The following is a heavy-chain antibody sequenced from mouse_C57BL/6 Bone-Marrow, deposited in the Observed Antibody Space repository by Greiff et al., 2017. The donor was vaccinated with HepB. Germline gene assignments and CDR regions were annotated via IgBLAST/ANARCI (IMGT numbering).Heavy chain of an antibody. CDR2: IYPRSGNT. J-gene: IGHJ4*01. V-gene: IGHV1-81*01. CDR1: GYTFTSYG. D-gene: IGHD3-2*02. Sequence: VQLVESGAELARPGASVKLSCKASGYTFTSYGISWVKQRTGQGLEWIGEIYPRSGNTYYNEKFKGKATLTADKSSSTAYMELRSLTSEDSAVYFCARSSPSSGYAMDYWGQGTSVTVSS. CDR3: ARSSPSSGYAMDY.